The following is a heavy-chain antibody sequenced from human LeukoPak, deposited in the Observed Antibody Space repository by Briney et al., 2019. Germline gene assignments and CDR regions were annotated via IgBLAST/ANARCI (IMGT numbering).Heavy chain of an antibody. CDR3: AKHLGLAIYYYYYMDV. J-gene: IGHJ6*03. V-gene: IGHV3-23*01. D-gene: IGHD6-19*01. Sequence: GGSLRLSCAASGFTFSSYAMSWVRQAPGKGLEWVSAISGSGGSTYYADSVKGRFTISRDNSKNTLYLQMNSLRDEDTAVYYCAKHLGLAIYYYYYMDVWGKGTTVTVSS. CDR2: ISGSGGST. CDR1: GFTFSSYA.